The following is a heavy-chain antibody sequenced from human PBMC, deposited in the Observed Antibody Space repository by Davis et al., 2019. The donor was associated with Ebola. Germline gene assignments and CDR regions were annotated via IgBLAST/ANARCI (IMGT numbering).Heavy chain of an antibody. CDR3: ARRSRGSSWYGYYSMDV. V-gene: IGHV5-51*01. J-gene: IGHJ6*02. CDR2: VYPPDSDT. CDR1: GYNFPAYW. D-gene: IGHD6-13*01. Sequence: GESLKISCTGSGYNFPAYWIAWVRQTPGKGLEWMGIVYPPDSDTRYSPSFQGQVTISVDTSISTAYLQWSSLKASDTAMYYCARRSRGSSWYGYYSMDVWGQGTTVTVAS.